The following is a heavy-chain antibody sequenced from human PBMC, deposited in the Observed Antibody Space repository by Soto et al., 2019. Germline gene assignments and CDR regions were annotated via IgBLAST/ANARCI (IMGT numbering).Heavy chain of an antibody. V-gene: IGHV4-31*03. CDR3: XXXXXXXXXYDY. Sequence: QVQLQESGPGLVKPSQTLSLTCTVSGGSISSGGYYWSWIRQHPGKGLEWIGYIYYSGSTYYNPXLXXRXXXXXXXXXXXXXXXXXXXXXXXXXXXXXXXXXXXXXYDYWGQGTLVTVSS. CDR2: IYYSGST. J-gene: IGHJ4*02. CDR1: GGSISSGGYY.